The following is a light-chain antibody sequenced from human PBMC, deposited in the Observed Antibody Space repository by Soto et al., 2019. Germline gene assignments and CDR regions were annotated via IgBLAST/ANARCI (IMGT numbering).Light chain of an antibody. J-gene: IGKJ1*01. CDR1: QSVSSY. Sequence: EIVLTQSPATLSLSPGERATLSCRASQSVSSYLAWYQQKPGQAPRLLIYGASTRATGIPARFSGSGSGTEFNLTISRLQSEDFAVYYCQQYSDWPQTFGQGTKVDIK. CDR3: QQYSDWPQT. V-gene: IGKV3-15*01. CDR2: GAS.